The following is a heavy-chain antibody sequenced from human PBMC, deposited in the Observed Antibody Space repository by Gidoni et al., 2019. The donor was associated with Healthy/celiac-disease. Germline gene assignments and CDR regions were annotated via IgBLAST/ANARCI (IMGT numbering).Heavy chain of an antibody. D-gene: IGHD2-2*01. CDR1: GFTFSSYA. CDR2: ISGSGGST. CDR3: AKVGYCSSTSCYRYYFDY. V-gene: IGHV3-23*01. J-gene: IGHJ4*02. Sequence: EVQLLESGGGLVQTGGSLRLPCAASGFTFSSYAMSWVRQAPGKGLEWVSAISGSGGSTYYADSVKGRFTISRDNSKNTLYLQMNSLRAEDTAVYYCAKVGYCSSTSCYRYYFDYWGQGTLVTVSS.